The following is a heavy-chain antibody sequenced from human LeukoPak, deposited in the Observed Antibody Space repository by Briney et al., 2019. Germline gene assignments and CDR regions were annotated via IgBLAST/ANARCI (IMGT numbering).Heavy chain of an antibody. CDR2: ISSSGSTI. Sequence: PGGSLRLSCAASGFTFSSYEMNWVRQAPGKGLEWVSYISSSGSTIYYADSVKGRFTISRDNAKNSLYLQMNSLRAEDTAVYYCARDLSGSYQTFDYWGQGTLVTVSS. J-gene: IGHJ4*02. D-gene: IGHD1-26*01. CDR3: ARDLSGSYQTFDY. CDR1: GFTFSSYE. V-gene: IGHV3-48*03.